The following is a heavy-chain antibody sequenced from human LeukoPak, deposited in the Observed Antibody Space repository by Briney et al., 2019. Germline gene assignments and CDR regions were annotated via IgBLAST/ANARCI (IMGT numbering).Heavy chain of an antibody. Sequence: GGSLRLSCEASGFTFSSFPMHWVRQTPDKRLEWVAVISDDGRDAYYADSVKGRFTISRDNSKNTLYLQMNSLSPEDTAVVYCARVGRVSIYPSYMDVWGKGTAVTVSS. CDR1: GFTFSSFP. CDR2: ISDDGRDA. V-gene: IGHV3-30*04. D-gene: IGHD2-21*01. CDR3: ARVGRVSIYPSYMDV. J-gene: IGHJ6*03.